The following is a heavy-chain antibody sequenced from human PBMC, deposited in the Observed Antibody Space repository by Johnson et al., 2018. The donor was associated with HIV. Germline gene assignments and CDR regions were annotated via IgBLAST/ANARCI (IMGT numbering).Heavy chain of an antibody. CDR3: ARDNEDIVLVGAFDI. CDR1: GFTFSSYW. V-gene: IGHV3-30*02. J-gene: IGHJ3*02. D-gene: IGHD2-8*02. Sequence: QVQLVESGGGVVQPGGSLRLSCAASGFTFSSYWMHWVRQAPGKGLEWVAFIRYDGSNKYYADSVKGRFTISRDNSKNTLYLQMNSLRAEDTAVYYCARDNEDIVLVGAFDIWGQGTMVTVSS. CDR2: IRYDGSNK.